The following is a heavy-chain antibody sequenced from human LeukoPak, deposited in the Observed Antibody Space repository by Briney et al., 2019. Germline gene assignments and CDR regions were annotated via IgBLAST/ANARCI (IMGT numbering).Heavy chain of an antibody. D-gene: IGHD3-22*01. J-gene: IGHJ4*02. V-gene: IGHV3-7*01. CDR2: IKQDGSEK. Sequence: PGGSLRLSCAASGFTFTSYWMSRVRQAPGKGLEWVANIKQDGSEKYYVDSVKGRFTISRDNAKNSLYLQMNSLRAEGTAVYYCASYLSAYYYDSSGYYSDYWGQGTLVTVSS. CDR3: ASYLSAYYYDSSGYYSDY. CDR1: GFTFTSYW.